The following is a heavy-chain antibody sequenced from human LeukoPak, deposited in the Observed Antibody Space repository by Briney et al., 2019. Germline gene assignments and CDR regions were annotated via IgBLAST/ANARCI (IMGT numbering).Heavy chain of an antibody. V-gene: IGHV4-59*08. Sequence: SETLSLTCTVSGGSISSYYWSWIRQPPGKGLEWIGYIYYSGSTNYNPSLKSRVTISVDTSKNQFSLKLGSVTAADTAVYYCARHAYDFWSGYYFDYWGQGTLVTVSS. CDR2: IYYSGST. D-gene: IGHD3-3*01. CDR3: ARHAYDFWSGYYFDY. CDR1: GGSISSYY. J-gene: IGHJ4*02.